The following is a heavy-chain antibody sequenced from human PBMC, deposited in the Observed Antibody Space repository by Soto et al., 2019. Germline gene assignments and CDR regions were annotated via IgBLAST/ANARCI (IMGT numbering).Heavy chain of an antibody. Sequence: SETLSLTCTVSGGSISSYYWSWIRQPPGKGLEWIGYIYYSGSTNYNPSLKSRVTISVDTSKNQFSLKLSSVTAADTAVYYCARAGSWAFDYWGQGTLVTVSS. CDR3: ARAGSWAFDY. CDR1: GGSISSYY. D-gene: IGHD6-13*01. V-gene: IGHV4-59*01. CDR2: IYYSGST. J-gene: IGHJ4*02.